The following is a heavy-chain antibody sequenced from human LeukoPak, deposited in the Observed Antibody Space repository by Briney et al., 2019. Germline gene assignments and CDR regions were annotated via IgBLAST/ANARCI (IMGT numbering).Heavy chain of an antibody. Sequence: GGSLRLSCAASGFTFSSYGMHWVRQAPGKGLEWAAVISYEGRKKYYADSVKGRFTISRDNSKNTLYLQMNSLRAEDTAVYYCAKDGSSNYNPKELDYWGQGTLVTVSS. CDR3: AKDGSSNYNPKELDY. CDR1: GFTFSSYG. J-gene: IGHJ4*02. V-gene: IGHV3-30*18. CDR2: ISYEGRKK. D-gene: IGHD4-4*01.